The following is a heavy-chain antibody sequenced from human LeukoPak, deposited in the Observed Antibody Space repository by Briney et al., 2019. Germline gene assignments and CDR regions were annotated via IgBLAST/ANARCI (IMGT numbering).Heavy chain of an antibody. CDR1: GVSISSYY. D-gene: IGHD6-13*01. CDR2: IYYSGST. Sequence: SETLSLTCTVSGVSISSYYWSWIRQPPGKGLEWIGYIYYSGSTNYNPSLKSRVTISVDTSKNQFSLKLSSVTAADTAVYYCARARYSSSWACDYWGQGTLVTVSS. V-gene: IGHV4-59*01. CDR3: ARARYSSSWACDY. J-gene: IGHJ4*02.